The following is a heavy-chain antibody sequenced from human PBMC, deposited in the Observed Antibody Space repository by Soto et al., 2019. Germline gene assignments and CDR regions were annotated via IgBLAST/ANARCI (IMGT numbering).Heavy chain of an antibody. V-gene: IGHV5-51*01. D-gene: IGHD2-15*01. CDR2: IYPGDSDT. Sequence: GESLKISCKGSGYSFTSYWIGWVRQMPGKGLEWMGIIYPGDSDTRYSPSFQGQVTISADKSISTAYLQWSSLEASDTAMYYCSSLHCSGGSCYDVPYYYYGMDVWGQGTTVTVSS. J-gene: IGHJ6*02. CDR1: GYSFTSYW. CDR3: SSLHCSGGSCYDVPYYYYGMDV.